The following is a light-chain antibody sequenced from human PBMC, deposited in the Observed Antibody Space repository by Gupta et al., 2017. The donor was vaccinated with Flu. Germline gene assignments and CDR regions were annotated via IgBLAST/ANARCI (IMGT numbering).Light chain of an antibody. CDR1: RSDGDGNSY. CDR3: CSSDGSNTFSV. CDR2: DDS. Sequence: QSALTQPRSVSGSPGQSVTISCTDGRSDGDGNSYVSWDQQYPGKAPNLMIYDDSKQPSGVPDRFSGSKSGNTAALTITGLQADDEADYYCCSSDGSNTFSVFGGGTKLTVL. J-gene: IGLJ3*02. V-gene: IGLV2-11*01.